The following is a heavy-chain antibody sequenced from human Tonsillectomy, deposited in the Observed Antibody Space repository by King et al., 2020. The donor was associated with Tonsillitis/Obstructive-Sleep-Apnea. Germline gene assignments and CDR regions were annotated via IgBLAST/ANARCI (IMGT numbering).Heavy chain of an antibody. D-gene: IGHD5-18*01. CDR1: GGSISSSSYY. CDR2: IYYSGST. J-gene: IGHJ4*02. CDR3: ARLRIQLWFSDY. Sequence: LQLQESGPGLVKPSETLSLTCTVSGGSISSSSYYWGWIRQPPGKGLEWIGSIYYSGSTYYNPSLKSRVTISVDTSKNQFSLKLSSVTAADTAVYYCARLRIQLWFSDYWGQGTLVTVSS. V-gene: IGHV4-39*01.